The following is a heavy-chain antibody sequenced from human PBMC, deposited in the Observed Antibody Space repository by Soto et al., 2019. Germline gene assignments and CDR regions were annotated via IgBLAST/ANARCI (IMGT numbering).Heavy chain of an antibody. CDR2: FTGSGGSP. CDR3: AKGTHYGSGSYDY. Sequence: PGGSLRLSCAASGFTFSRYAMTWARQAPGKGLEWVSVFTGSGGSPYYADSVRGRFTISRDDSKNTLYLQMDRLRDEDTAIYYCAKGTHYGSGSYDYWGQGTLVTVSS. CDR1: GFTFSRYA. D-gene: IGHD3-10*01. J-gene: IGHJ4*02. V-gene: IGHV3-23*01.